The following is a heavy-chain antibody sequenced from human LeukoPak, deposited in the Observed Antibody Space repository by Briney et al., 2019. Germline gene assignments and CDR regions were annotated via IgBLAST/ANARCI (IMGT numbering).Heavy chain of an antibody. CDR2: IYSGGST. Sequence: GGSLRLSCAASGFTVSSNYMSWVRQAPGKGLEWVSVIYSGGSTYYADSAKGRFTISRHNSKNTLYLQMNSLRAEDTAVYYCARPSIVGATRDGAFDIWGQGTMVTVSS. CDR3: ARPSIVGATRDGAFDI. CDR1: GFTVSSNY. V-gene: IGHV3-53*04. D-gene: IGHD1-26*01. J-gene: IGHJ3*02.